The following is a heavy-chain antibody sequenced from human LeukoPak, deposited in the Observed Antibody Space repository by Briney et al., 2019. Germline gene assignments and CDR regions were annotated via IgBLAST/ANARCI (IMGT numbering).Heavy chain of an antibody. J-gene: IGHJ5*02. Sequence: SETLSLTCTVSGGSISGYFWNWIRQPAGKGLEWIGRIHSGGSTNYNPSLKSRISMSVDTSKNQISLEMTSLTAADTAVYYCGRDRNTNWFDPWGQGTLVTVSS. CDR1: GGSISGYF. V-gene: IGHV4-4*07. CDR3: GRDRNTNWFDP. CDR2: IHSGGST.